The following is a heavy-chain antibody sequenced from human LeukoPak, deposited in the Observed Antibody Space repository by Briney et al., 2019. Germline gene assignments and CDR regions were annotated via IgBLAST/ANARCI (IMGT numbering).Heavy chain of an antibody. CDR3: ARSYCSGGSCYALLFDY. CDR1: GFTFSTYW. CDR2: INQYGNEK. D-gene: IGHD2-15*01. V-gene: IGHV3-7*01. Sequence: GGSLRLSCAASGFTFSTYWMNWVRQAPGKGLEWVANINQYGNEKYYVDSVKGRFTISRDNGKNSLYLEMNSLRAEDTAVYYCARSYCSGGSCYALLFDYWGQGTLVTVSS. J-gene: IGHJ4*02.